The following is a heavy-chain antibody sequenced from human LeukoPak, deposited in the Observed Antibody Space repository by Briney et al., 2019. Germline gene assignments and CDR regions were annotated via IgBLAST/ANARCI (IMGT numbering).Heavy chain of an antibody. CDR3: AKSSYYDSSGYYREYYFDY. CDR1: RFTFSSYA. Sequence: GGSLRLSCAASRFTFSSYAMCWVRQAPGKGLEWVSAISGSGGSTHYADSVKGRFTISRDNSKNTLYLQMNSLRAEDTAVYYCAKSSYYDSSGYYREYYFDYWGQGTLVTVSS. CDR2: ISGSGGST. V-gene: IGHV3-23*01. J-gene: IGHJ4*02. D-gene: IGHD3-22*01.